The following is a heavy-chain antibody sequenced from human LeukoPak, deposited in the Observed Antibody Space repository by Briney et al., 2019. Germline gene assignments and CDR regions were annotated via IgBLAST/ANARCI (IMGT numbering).Heavy chain of an antibody. Sequence: SETLSLTCTVSGVSISSSSYYWGWIRQPPGKGLEWIGSIYYSGSTYYNPSLKSRVTISVDTSKNQFSLKLSSVTAADTAVYYCARRDTAMVNYFDYWGQGTLVTVSS. J-gene: IGHJ4*02. D-gene: IGHD5-18*01. CDR2: IYYSGST. CDR3: ARRDTAMVNYFDY. CDR1: GVSISSSSYY. V-gene: IGHV4-39*01.